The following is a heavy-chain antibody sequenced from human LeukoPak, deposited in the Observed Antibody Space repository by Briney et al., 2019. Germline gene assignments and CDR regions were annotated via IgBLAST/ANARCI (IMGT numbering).Heavy chain of an antibody. CDR3: ARGRDDTAMVHWYFDL. D-gene: IGHD5-18*01. Sequence: PSETLSLTCTVSGGSISSRSYYWGWIRQPPGKGLEWIGSIYYSGSTYYNPSLKSRVTISVDTSKNQFSLRLSSVTAADTAVYYCARGRDDTAMVHWYFDLWGRGTLVTVSS. CDR2: IYYSGST. V-gene: IGHV4-39*01. CDR1: GGSISSRSYY. J-gene: IGHJ2*01.